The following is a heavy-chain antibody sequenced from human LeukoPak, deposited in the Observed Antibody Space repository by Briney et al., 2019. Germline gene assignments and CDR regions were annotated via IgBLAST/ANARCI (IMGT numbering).Heavy chain of an antibody. J-gene: IGHJ3*02. Sequence: SETLSLTCAVYDGSFSGYYWSWIRQPPGKGLEWIGEINHSGSTNYNPSLKSRVTISVDTSKNQFSLKLSSVTAADTAVYYCARRDYVWGSYRYGAFDIWGQGTMVTVSS. D-gene: IGHD3-16*02. V-gene: IGHV4-34*01. CDR1: DGSFSGYY. CDR2: INHSGST. CDR3: ARRDYVWGSYRYGAFDI.